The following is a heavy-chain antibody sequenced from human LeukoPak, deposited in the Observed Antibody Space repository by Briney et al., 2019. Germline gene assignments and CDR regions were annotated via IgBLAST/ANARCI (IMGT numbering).Heavy chain of an antibody. D-gene: IGHD3-10*01. CDR2: IYYSGST. J-gene: IGHJ6*02. CDR3: ARYGSGSYYGYYYGMDV. CDR1: GGSISSSSYH. V-gene: IGHV4-39*01. Sequence: SETLSLTCTVSGGSISSSSYHWGWIRQPPGKGLEWIGSIYYSGSTYYNPSLKSRVTISVDTSKNQFSLKLSSVTAADTAVYYCARYGSGSYYGYYYGMDVWGQGTTVTVSS.